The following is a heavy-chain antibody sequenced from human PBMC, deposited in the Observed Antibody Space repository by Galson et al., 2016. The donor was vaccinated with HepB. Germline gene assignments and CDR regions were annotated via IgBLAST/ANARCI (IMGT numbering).Heavy chain of an antibody. D-gene: IGHD3-9*01. CDR1: GFTFSSYA. CDR3: AKSVLEYDILTGYYRRGADY. V-gene: IGHV3-23*01. Sequence: SLRLSCAASGFTFSSYAMSWVRQAPGKGLEWVSAISGSGGSTYYADSVKGRFTISRDNSKNTLFLQMHSLRADDTAVYYCAKSVLEYDILTGYYRRGADYWGQGTLVTASS. CDR2: ISGSGGST. J-gene: IGHJ4*02.